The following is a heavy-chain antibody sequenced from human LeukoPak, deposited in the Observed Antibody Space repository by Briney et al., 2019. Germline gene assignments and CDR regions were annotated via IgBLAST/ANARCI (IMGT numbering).Heavy chain of an antibody. Sequence: PSETLSLTCTVSGGSISSYYWSWIRQPAGKGLEWIGRIYTSGSTNYHPSLKSRVTMSVDTSKNQFSLKLSSVTAADTAVYYCARGLGPHIVVVPAAIGAFDSWGQGTLVTVSS. CDR3: ARGLGPHIVVVPAAIGAFDS. J-gene: IGHJ4*02. CDR1: GGSISSYY. CDR2: IYTSGST. D-gene: IGHD2-2*01. V-gene: IGHV4-4*07.